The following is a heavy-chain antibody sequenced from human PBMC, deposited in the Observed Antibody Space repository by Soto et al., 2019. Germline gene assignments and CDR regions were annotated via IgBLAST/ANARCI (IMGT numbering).Heavy chain of an antibody. D-gene: IGHD2-21*02. V-gene: IGHV1-69*01. Sequence: QVQLVQSGAEVKKPGSSVKVSCKASGGTFSSYAISWVRQAPGQGLEWMGGIIPIFGTANYAQKFQGRVTITADESTSTAYMELSSLRSEDTAVYYCASPTPGYCVGDCYRPFDYWGQGTLVTVSS. CDR1: GGTFSSYA. CDR3: ASPTPGYCVGDCYRPFDY. J-gene: IGHJ4*02. CDR2: IIPIFGTA.